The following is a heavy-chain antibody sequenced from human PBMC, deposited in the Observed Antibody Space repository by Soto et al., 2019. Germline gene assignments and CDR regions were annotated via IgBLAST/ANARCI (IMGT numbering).Heavy chain of an antibody. CDR1: GFTFPNYW. J-gene: IGHJ4*02. Sequence: EVQLVESGGGLVQPGGSLRLSCVASGFTFPNYWVSWVRQAPGKGLEWVANIRPDGGQIYHAASVKGRFTISRDNVKNSLYLQMDSLRAEDTAVYYCASGTIPMIRGVYDSWGQGTLVTVSS. CDR2: IRPDGGQI. CDR3: ASGTIPMIRGVYDS. D-gene: IGHD3-10*01. V-gene: IGHV3-7*01.